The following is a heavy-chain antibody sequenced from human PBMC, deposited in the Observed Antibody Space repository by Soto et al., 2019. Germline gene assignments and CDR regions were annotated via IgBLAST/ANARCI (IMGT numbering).Heavy chain of an antibody. CDR1: GFTFSSYE. CDR3: ARYGIGDGYNLWIDYYYYGMDV. Sequence: PGGSLRLFCAASGFTFSSYEMNWVRQAPGKGLEWVSYISSSGSTIYYADSVKGRFTISRDNAKNSLYLQMNSLRAEDTAVYYCARYGIGDGYNLWIDYYYYGMDVWGQGTTVTVSS. D-gene: IGHD5-12*01. J-gene: IGHJ6*02. CDR2: ISSSGSTI. V-gene: IGHV3-48*03.